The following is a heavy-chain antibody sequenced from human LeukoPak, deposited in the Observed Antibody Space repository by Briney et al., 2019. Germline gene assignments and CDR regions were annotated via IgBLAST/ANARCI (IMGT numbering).Heavy chain of an antibody. V-gene: IGHV4-34*01. D-gene: IGHD3-22*01. J-gene: IGHJ6*02. CDR3: ASRGDPRSSGYYHATNYYGMDV. CDR1: GGSFSGYY. Sequence: PSETLSLACGVYGGSFSGYYWNWIRQPPGKGLEWIGEINHSGSTSYNPSLKSRVTISLDTSKNQFSLKLRSVTAADTAVYYCASRGDPRSSGYYHATNYYGMDVWGQGTTVTVSS. CDR2: INHSGST.